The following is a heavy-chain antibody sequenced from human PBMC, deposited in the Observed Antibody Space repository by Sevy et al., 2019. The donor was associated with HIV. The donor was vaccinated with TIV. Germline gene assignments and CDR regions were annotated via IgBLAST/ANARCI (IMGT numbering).Heavy chain of an antibody. J-gene: IGHJ4*02. CDR1: GFTFSSYA. CDR3: AKSPYSSGWASFDY. V-gene: IGHV3-23*01. Sequence: PGGSLRLSCAASGFTFSSYAMSWVRQAPGKGLEWVSAISGSGGSTYYVDSVKGRFTISRDNSKNTLYLQMNSLRAEDTAVYYCAKSPYSSGWASFDYWGQGTLVTVSS. D-gene: IGHD6-19*01. CDR2: ISGSGGST.